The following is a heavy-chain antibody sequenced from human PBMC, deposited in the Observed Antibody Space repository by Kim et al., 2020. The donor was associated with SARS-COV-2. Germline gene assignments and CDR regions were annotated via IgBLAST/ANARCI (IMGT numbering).Heavy chain of an antibody. J-gene: IGHJ6*02. CDR3: ARLSGGDHYYYGMDV. V-gene: IGHV3-21*01. Sequence: GGSLRLSCAASGFTFSSYSMNWVRQAPGKGLEWVSSISSSSSYIYYADSVKGRFTISRDNAKNSLYLQMNSLRAEDTAVYYCARLSGGDHYYYGMDVWGQGTTVTVSS. CDR2: ISSSSSYI. D-gene: IGHD2-21*02. CDR1: GFTFSSYS.